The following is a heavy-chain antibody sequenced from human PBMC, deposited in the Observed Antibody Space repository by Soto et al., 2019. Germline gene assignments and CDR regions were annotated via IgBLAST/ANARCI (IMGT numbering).Heavy chain of an antibody. CDR3: ARDGEAVAGTQHYYYYYGMDV. CDR2: ISYDGSNK. Sequence: GGSLRLSCAASGFTFSSNAMHWVRQAPGKGLEGVAVISYDGSNKYYADSVKGRFTISRDNSKNTLYLQMNSLRAEDTAVYYCARDGEAVAGTQHYYYYYGMDVWGQGTTVTVSS. J-gene: IGHJ6*02. D-gene: IGHD6-19*01. CDR1: GFTFSSNA. V-gene: IGHV3-30-3*01.